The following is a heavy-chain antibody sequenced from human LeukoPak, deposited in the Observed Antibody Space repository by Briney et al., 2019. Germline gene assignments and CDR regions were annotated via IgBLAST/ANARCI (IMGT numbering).Heavy chain of an antibody. CDR2: IYHRGSS. CDR1: NYSINTGYF. V-gene: IGHV4-38-2*02. Sequence: PSETLSLTCSVSNYSINTGYFWAWLRQPPGKGLEWIGTIYHRGSSYYSPSLKSRFTISVDTSKNQFSLRVDSVTAADTAVFFCARGSSSGYFDYWGQGTVVTVSS. J-gene: IGHJ4*02. D-gene: IGHD6-13*01. CDR3: ARGSSSGYFDY.